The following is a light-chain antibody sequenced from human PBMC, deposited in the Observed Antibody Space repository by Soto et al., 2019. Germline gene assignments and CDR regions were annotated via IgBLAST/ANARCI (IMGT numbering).Light chain of an antibody. CDR3: QSYDTTLRGSI. CDR1: SSNIGAEYD. V-gene: IGLV1-40*01. J-gene: IGLJ1*01. CDR2: GNN. Sequence: QAVVTQPASVSGAPGQRVTISCSGSSSNIGAEYDVLWYQQVPGTAPKLLIYGNNNRPSGVPDRFSGSKSGTSASLAITGLQAEDEADYHCQSYDTTLRGSIFGSGTKLTVL.